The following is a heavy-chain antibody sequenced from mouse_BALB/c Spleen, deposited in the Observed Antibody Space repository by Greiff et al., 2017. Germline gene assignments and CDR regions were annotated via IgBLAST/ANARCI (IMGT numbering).Heavy chain of an antibody. V-gene: IGHV5-12-1*01. D-gene: IGHD1-1*01. CDR3: ARHPLLLLRFYYFDY. CDR1: GFAFSSYD. J-gene: IGHJ2*01. CDR2: ISSGGGST. Sequence: DVQLVESGGGLVKPGGSLKLSCAASGFAFSSYDMSWVRQTPEKRLEWVAYISSGGGSTYYPDTVKGRFTISRDNAKNTLYLQMSSLKSEDTAMYYCARHPLLLLRFYYFDYWGQGTTLTVSS.